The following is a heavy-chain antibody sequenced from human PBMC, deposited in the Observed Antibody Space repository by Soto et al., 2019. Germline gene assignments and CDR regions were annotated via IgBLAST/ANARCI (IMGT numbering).Heavy chain of an antibody. V-gene: IGHV5-51*01. D-gene: IGHD7-27*01. J-gene: IGHJ3*02. CDR1: YW. Sequence: YWIGWVRQMPGKGLEWMGIIYPGDSDTRYSPSFQGQVTISADKSISTAYLQWSSLKASDTAMYYCARRYWGSTDAFDIWGQGTMVTVSS. CDR3: ARRYWGSTDAFDI. CDR2: IYPGDSDT.